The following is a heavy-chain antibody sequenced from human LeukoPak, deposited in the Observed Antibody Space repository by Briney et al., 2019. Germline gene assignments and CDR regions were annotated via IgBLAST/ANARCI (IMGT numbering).Heavy chain of an antibody. CDR2: VGTVGDT. D-gene: IGHD3-10*01. V-gene: IGHV3-13*01. Sequence: GGSLRLSCAASGFTFSSYDMHWVRQVTGKGLEWVSAVGTVGDTYYPGSVKGRFTVSRDNSKNTLYLQMNSLRAEDTAVYYCAKTARGLWFGGQRWFDPWGQGTLVTVSS. CDR3: AKTARGLWFGGQRWFDP. J-gene: IGHJ5*02. CDR1: GFTFSSYD.